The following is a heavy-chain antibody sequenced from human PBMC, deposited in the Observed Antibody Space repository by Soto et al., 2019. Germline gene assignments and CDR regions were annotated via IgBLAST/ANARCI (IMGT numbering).Heavy chain of an antibody. CDR2: SRNKANSYIP. J-gene: IGHJ3*02. V-gene: IGHV3-72*01. D-gene: IGHD3-10*01. CDR1: GFTFSDHY. Sequence: EVQLVESGGGLVQPGGSLRLSCAASGFTFSDHYIDWVRQAPGKGLEWVARSRNKANSYIPEYAASVKGRFSISRDDSKKSVDLQVNSLKTEDTAVYYCARSSATGIEVFDIWGQGTMVTVSS. CDR3: ARSSATGIEVFDI.